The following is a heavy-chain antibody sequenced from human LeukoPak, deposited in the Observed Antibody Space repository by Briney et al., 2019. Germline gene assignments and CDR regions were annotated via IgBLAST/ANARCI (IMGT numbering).Heavy chain of an antibody. V-gene: IGHV1-3*01. CDR2: INAGEGKT. J-gene: IGHJ6*02. D-gene: IGHD6-19*01. CDR3: ARGSGWSEYYAMDV. CDR1: GYIFANYG. Sequence: ASVKVSCKASGYIFANYGMHWVRQAPGQGPEWMGWINAGEGKTKYLQKYQDRVTISRVTSASTAYMELSSLRPEDTAVYYCARGSGWSEYYAMDVWGQGTTVIVSS.